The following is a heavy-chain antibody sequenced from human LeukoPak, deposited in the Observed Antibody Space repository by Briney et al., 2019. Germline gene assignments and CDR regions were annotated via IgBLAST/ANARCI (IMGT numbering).Heavy chain of an antibody. D-gene: IGHD1-7*01. J-gene: IGHJ6*03. CDR2: INDSGRI. CDR3: ARRWNYGRNYYMDV. Sequence: SETLSLTCSVSGGSISNYYLSWIRQPPGKGLEWIGEINDSGRINYNPSLMSRATVSVDTSKNQFSLRLTSVTATDTAVYYCARRWNYGRNYYMDVWGNGATVSVSS. V-gene: IGHV4-34*01. CDR1: GGSISNYY.